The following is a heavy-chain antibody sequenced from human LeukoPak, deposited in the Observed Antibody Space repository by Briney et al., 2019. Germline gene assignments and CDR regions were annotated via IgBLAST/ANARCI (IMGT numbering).Heavy chain of an antibody. D-gene: IGHD4-17*01. Sequence: SVNVSCKASGGTFSSYAISWVRQAPGQGLEWMGRIIPILGIANYAQKFQGRVTITADKSTSTAYMELSSLRSEDTAVYYCARGSSLDYGDYKGMDVWGQGTTVTVPS. CDR1: GGTFSSYA. J-gene: IGHJ6*02. V-gene: IGHV1-69*04. CDR3: ARGSSLDYGDYKGMDV. CDR2: IIPILGIA.